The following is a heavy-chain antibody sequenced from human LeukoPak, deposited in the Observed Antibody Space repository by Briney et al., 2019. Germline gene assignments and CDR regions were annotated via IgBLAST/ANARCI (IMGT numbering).Heavy chain of an antibody. V-gene: IGHV1-69*05. CDR2: IIPIFGTA. Sequence: SVKVSCKASGGTFSSYAISWVRQAPGQGLEWMGGIIPIFGTANYAQKFQGRVTITTDESTSTAYMELSSLRSEDTAVYYRARVEGYSYGPRTGYYMDVWGKGTTVTVSS. CDR3: ARVEGYSYGPRTGYYMDV. CDR1: GGTFSSYA. J-gene: IGHJ6*03. D-gene: IGHD5-18*01.